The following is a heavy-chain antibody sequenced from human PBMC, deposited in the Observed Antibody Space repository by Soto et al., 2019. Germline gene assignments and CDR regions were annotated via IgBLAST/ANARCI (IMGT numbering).Heavy chain of an antibody. D-gene: IGHD2-15*01. V-gene: IGHV5-51*03. CDR1: GYSFTSYW. Sequence: EVQLVQYGAEWKKPGESLKISCKGSGYSFTSYWIGWVRQMPGKGLECMGIIYPGYSDTRYSPSFQGQVTISADKFISTGYLQWSRLKAADTPMYYCARPYSPGGLYDAFDIWGQGTMVNGSS. J-gene: IGHJ3*02. CDR3: ARPYSPGGLYDAFDI. CDR2: IYPGYSDT.